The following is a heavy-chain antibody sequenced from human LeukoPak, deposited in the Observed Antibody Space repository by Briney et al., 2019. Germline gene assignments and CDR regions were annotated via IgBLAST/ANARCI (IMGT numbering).Heavy chain of an antibody. Sequence: SVKVSCKASGGTFSSYAISWVRQAPGQGLEWMGRIIPIFGIANYAQKFQGRVTITTDESTSTAYMELSSLRSEDTAVYYCARDTDGSGSLLDYWGQGTLVTVSS. D-gene: IGHD3-10*01. V-gene: IGHV1-69*05. CDR2: IIPIFGIA. J-gene: IGHJ4*02. CDR1: GGTFSSYA. CDR3: ARDTDGSGSLLDY.